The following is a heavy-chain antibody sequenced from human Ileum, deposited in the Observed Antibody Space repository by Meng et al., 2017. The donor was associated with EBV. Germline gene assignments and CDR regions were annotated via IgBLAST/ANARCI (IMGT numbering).Heavy chain of an antibody. CDR1: GFSLNTSGVG. D-gene: IGHD3/OR15-3a*01. Sequence: QITLKESGPTLVKPTQTLSLTCIFAGFSLNTSGVGVGWIRQPPGKALEWLALVYWDDDKRYSPSLEGRLTITKDTSKNQVVLTMTNMDPLDTATYYCAHEEDWRIDYWGQGTLVTVSS. CDR3: AHEEDWRIDY. CDR2: VYWDDDK. V-gene: IGHV2-5*02. J-gene: IGHJ4*02.